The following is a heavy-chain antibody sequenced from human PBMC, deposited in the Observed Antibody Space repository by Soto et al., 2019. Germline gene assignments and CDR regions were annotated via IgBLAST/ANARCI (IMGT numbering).Heavy chain of an antibody. CDR1: GFTFRNYE. Sequence: GGSLRLSCAASGFTFRNYEISWVRQGPGKGLEWVSAIGASGSTYYSDSVRGRFTISRDNSKNTLDLQMDSLRPEDTAVYYCAGAVAGYYYGMDVWGQGTTVTVSS. J-gene: IGHJ6*02. CDR3: AGAVAGYYYGMDV. D-gene: IGHD6-19*01. CDR2: IGASGST. V-gene: IGHV3-23*01.